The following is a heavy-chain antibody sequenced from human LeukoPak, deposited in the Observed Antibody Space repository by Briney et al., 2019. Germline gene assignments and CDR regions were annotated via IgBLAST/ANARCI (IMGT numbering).Heavy chain of an antibody. J-gene: IGHJ3*02. CDR1: GYTFTGYY. V-gene: IGHV1-2*02. CDR3: ARVRGVRDAFDI. Sequence: GASVKVSCKASGYTFTGYYMHWVRQAPGQGLEWMGWINPNSGGTNYAQKFQGRVTMTRDTSISTAYMELSRLRSEDTAVYYCARVRGVRDAFDIWGQGTMVTVSS. CDR2: INPNSGGT. D-gene: IGHD3-10*01.